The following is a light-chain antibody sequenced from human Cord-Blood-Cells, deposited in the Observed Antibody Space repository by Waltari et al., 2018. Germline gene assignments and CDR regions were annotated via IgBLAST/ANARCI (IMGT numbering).Light chain of an antibody. V-gene: IGKV3D-7*01. CDR3: QQDYNLPLT. J-gene: IGKJ4*01. CDR2: GAS. Sequence: EIVMTQSPATLSLSPGERATLSCRASQSVSSSYLSWYQQKPGQAPRLLIYGASTRATGIPARFSGSGSGTDFTLTISSLQPEDFAGYYCQQDYNLPLTFGGGTKVEIK. CDR1: QSVSSSY.